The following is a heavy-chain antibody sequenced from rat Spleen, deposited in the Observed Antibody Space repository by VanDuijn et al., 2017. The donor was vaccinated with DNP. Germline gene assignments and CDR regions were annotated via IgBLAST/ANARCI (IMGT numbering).Heavy chain of an antibody. CDR2: ISSDGNTP. CDR1: GFTFTDYN. V-gene: IGHV5S10*01. Sequence: EVQLVESGGGLVQPGRSLKLSCAASGFTFTDYNMAWVRQAPKKGLEWVAYISSDGNTPYYRDSVKGRFTISRYNTKSTLYLQMNSLRSEDMATYYCVRWNSGHFDYWGQGVMVTVSS. J-gene: IGHJ2*01. CDR3: VRWNSGHFDY. D-gene: IGHD4-3*01.